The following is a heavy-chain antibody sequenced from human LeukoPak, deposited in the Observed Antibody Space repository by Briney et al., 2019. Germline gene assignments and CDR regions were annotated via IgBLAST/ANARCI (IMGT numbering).Heavy chain of an antibody. J-gene: IGHJ6*02. CDR1: GFMVSNNC. V-gene: IGHV3-66*01. CDR2: TYSGET. D-gene: IGHD3-3*01. CDR3: VRDQFS. Sequence: GGSLRLSCAASGFMVSNNCMSWVRQAPGRLEWLSVTYSGETQYADSVKGRFTISRDDSKNTLYLQMNSLRAEDTAIYYCVRDQFSWGQGTTVTVSS.